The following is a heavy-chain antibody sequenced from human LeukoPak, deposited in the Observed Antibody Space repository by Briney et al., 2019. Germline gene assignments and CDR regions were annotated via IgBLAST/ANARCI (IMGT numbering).Heavy chain of an antibody. CDR3: AKFLPLGSGGGLTYYFDY. J-gene: IGHJ4*02. CDR2: ISGSGGST. Sequence: GGSLRLSCAASGFTFSSYAMSWVRQAPGKGLEWVSAISGSGGSTYYADSVKGRFTISRENSKNTLYLQMNSLRAEDTALYYGAKFLPLGSGGGLTYYFDYWGQGTLVTVSS. D-gene: IGHD3-10*01. V-gene: IGHV3-23*01. CDR1: GFTFSSYA.